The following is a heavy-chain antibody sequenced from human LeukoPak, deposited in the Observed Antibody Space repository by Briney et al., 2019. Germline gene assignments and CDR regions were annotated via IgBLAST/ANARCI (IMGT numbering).Heavy chain of an antibody. V-gene: IGHV3-33*01. Sequence: GGSLRLSCAASGFTFSSYGMRWVRQAPGKGLEWVAVIWYDGSNKYYADSVEGRFTISRDNSKNTLYLQMNSLRAEDTAVYYCATQLRYFDWLPLGYWGQGTLVTVSS. CDR3: ATQLRYFDWLPLGY. CDR2: IWYDGSNK. J-gene: IGHJ4*02. CDR1: GFTFSSYG. D-gene: IGHD3-9*01.